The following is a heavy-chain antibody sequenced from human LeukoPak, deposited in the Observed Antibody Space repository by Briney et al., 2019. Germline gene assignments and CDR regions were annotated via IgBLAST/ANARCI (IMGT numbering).Heavy chain of an antibody. CDR1: GFTFSSHA. J-gene: IGHJ4*02. D-gene: IGHD3-10*01. CDR2: VSGTGGSS. CDR3: AKEYGSGSYSGDFDY. V-gene: IGHV3-23*01. Sequence: PGGSLRLSCAASGFTFSSHAMSWVRQAPGKGLEWVSTVSGTGGSSYYADSVKGRFTFSRDNSKNTLYLQMNSLRAEDTAVYYCAKEYGSGSYSGDFDYWGQGTLVTVSS.